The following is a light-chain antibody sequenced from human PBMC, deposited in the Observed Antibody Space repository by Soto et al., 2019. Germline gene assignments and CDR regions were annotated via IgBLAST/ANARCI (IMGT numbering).Light chain of an antibody. Sequence: DIQMTQSPSTLSASVGDRVTITCRASQRISSWLAWYQHKPGKAPKVLIYKASTLESGVPSRFSGSGSGTEFTLTISSLQPDDFATYYFQHYTTYPLTFGGGTNVEIK. CDR3: QHYTTYPLT. J-gene: IGKJ4*01. V-gene: IGKV1-5*03. CDR1: QRISSW. CDR2: KAS.